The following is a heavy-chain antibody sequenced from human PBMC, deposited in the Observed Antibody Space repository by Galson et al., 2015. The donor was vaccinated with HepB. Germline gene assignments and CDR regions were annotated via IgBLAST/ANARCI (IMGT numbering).Heavy chain of an antibody. CDR3: ARAGYYRFDY. J-gene: IGHJ4*02. D-gene: IGHD2/OR15-2a*01. CDR1: GFTFSSFW. Sequence: SLRLSCATSGFTFSSFWMHGVRQAPGEGLVWVSRMNSDGSTIDYADSVRGRFTISRDNTKNTLYLQMNSLRAEDTAVYYCARAGYYRFDYWGQGTLVTVSS. V-gene: IGHV3-74*01. CDR2: MNSDGSTI.